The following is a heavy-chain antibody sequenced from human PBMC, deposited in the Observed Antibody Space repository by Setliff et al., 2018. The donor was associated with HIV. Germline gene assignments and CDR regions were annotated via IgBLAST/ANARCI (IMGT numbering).Heavy chain of an antibody. CDR2: ISAYNGNT. CDR3: ARARMVTAMAKNTVYLQMNSLKTEDTAVYYCATDSATIGGGEFDY. CDR1: GYTFTSYG. J-gene: IGHJ4*02. D-gene: IGHD2-21*02. Sequence: ASVKVSCKASGYTFTSYGISWVRQAPGQGLEWMGWISAYNGNTNYAQKLQGRVTMTTDTSTSTAYMELRSLRSDDTAVYYCARARMVTAMAKNTVYLQMNSLKTEDTAVYYCATDSATIGGGEFDYWGQGTLVTVSS. V-gene: IGHV1-18*01.